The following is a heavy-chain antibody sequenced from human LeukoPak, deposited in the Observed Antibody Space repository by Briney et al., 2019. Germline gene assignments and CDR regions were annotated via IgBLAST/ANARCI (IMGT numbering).Heavy chain of an antibody. Sequence: MPSETLSLTCAVYGGSISSYYWSWIRQPAGKGLECIGRIYTSGSTNYNPSLKSRVTMSVDTSKNQFSLKLSSVTAADTAVYYCARAVGSGSFQTYYYYMDVWGKGTTVTISS. V-gene: IGHV4-59*10. CDR3: ARAVGSGSFQTYYYYMDV. CDR2: IYTSGST. J-gene: IGHJ6*03. CDR1: GGSISSYY. D-gene: IGHD3-10*01.